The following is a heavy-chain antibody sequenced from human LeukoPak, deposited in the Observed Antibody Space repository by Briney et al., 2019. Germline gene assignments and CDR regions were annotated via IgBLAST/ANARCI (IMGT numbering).Heavy chain of an antibody. J-gene: IGHJ4*02. Sequence: GGSLRLSCAASGFTFSSYSMNWVRQAPGKGLEWVSYISSSSSTIYYADSVKGRFTISRDNAKNSLYLQMNSLRAEDTAVYYCASDYWSGYDYFDYWGQGTLVTVSS. D-gene: IGHD3-3*01. V-gene: IGHV3-48*01. CDR1: GFTFSSYS. CDR2: ISSSSSTI. CDR3: ASDYWSGYDYFDY.